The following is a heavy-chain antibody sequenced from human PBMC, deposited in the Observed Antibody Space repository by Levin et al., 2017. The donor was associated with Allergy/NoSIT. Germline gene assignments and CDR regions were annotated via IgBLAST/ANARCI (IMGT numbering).Heavy chain of an antibody. CDR1: GFTFSSYA. D-gene: IGHD3-3*01. J-gene: IGHJ6*03. Sequence: PGGSLRLSCAASGFTFSSYAMSWVRQAPGKGLEWVSAISGSGGSTYYADSVKGRFTISRDNSKNTLYLQMNSLRAEDTAVYYCATAGGYDFWSGYYPPPAYDYYYMDVWGKGTTVTVSS. V-gene: IGHV3-23*01. CDR3: ATAGGYDFWSGYYPPPAYDYYYMDV. CDR2: ISGSGGST.